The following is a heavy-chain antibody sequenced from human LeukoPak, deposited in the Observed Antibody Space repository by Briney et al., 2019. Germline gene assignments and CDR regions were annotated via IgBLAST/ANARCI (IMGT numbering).Heavy chain of an antibody. D-gene: IGHD6-13*01. V-gene: IGHV3-21*01. CDR3: ARENTVVYSSSWSPDY. Sequence: GGSLRLSCVASGFTFSSYSMKWVRQAPGRGLEWVSLISSTSSYIFYSDSVKGRFTISRDNAKNSLYLQMNSLRAEDTAVYYCARENTVVYSSSWSPDYWGQGTLVAVSS. J-gene: IGHJ4*02. CDR1: GFTFSSYS. CDR2: ISSTSSYI.